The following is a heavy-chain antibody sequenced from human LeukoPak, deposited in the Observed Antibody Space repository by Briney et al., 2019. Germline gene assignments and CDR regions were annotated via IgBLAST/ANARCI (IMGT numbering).Heavy chain of an antibody. CDR3: ATGTRTRTVTPFYFDL. D-gene: IGHD4-17*01. V-gene: IGHV1-24*01. CDR1: GYTLTELS. CDR2: FDPEDGET. J-gene: IGHJ2*01. Sequence: ASVEVSCKVSGYTLTELSMHWVRQAPGKGLEWMGGFDPEDGETIYAQKFQGRVTMTEDTSTDTAYMELSSLRSEDTAVYYCATGTRTRTVTPFYFDLWGRGTLVTVSS.